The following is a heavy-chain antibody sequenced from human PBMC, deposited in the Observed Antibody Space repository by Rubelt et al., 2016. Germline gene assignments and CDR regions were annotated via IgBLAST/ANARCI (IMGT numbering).Heavy chain of an antibody. D-gene: IGHD6-19*01. CDR3: GCLAXXF. Sequence: LVRPSETLSVTCTVSGGSMSNFWWSWIRQPPGKGLEWIAYIHYSGSTIYNPSLKSRVTISLDASKNLFPLVSCEXSXSXXXSXXVGCLAXXF. CDR1: GGSMSNFW. J-gene: IGHJ1*01. CDR2: IHYSGST. V-gene: IGHV4-59*01.